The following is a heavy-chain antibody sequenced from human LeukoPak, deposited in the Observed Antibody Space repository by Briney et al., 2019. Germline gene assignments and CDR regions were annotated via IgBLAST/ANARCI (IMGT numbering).Heavy chain of an antibody. V-gene: IGHV1-46*01. Sequence: ASVKASCKASGYTFTSYDINWVRQAPGQGREWMGIINPSGGSTSYAQKFQGRVTMTRDTSTSTVYMELSSLRSEDTAVYYCARGGIVGATSLDYWGQGTLVTVSS. D-gene: IGHD1-26*01. CDR2: INPSGGST. CDR3: ARGGIVGATSLDY. CDR1: GYTFTSYD. J-gene: IGHJ4*02.